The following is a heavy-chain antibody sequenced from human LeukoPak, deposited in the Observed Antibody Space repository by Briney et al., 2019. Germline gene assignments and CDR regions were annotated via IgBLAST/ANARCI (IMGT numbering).Heavy chain of an antibody. CDR1: GFTFSSYS. V-gene: IGHV3-21*01. J-gene: IGHJ4*02. CDR3: ARVGGAYSSSWYLFDY. D-gene: IGHD6-13*01. CDR2: ISSSSSYI. Sequence: PGGSLRLSCAASGFTFSSYSMNWVRQAPGKGLELVSSISSSSSYIYYADSVKGRFTISRDNAKNSLYLQMNRLRAEDTAVYYCARVGGAYSSSWYLFDYWGQGTLVTVSS.